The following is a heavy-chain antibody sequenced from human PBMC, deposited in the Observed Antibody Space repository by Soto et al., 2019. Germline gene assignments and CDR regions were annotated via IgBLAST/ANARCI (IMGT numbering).Heavy chain of an antibody. J-gene: IGHJ4*02. V-gene: IGHV1-18*01. Sequence: ASVKVSCKASGYTFTSYGISWVRQAPGQGLEWMGWISAYNGNTNYAQKLQGRVTMTTDTSTSTAYMELRSLRSDDTAVFYCARGRALLRYFDWSPVVYWGQETLVTVSS. CDR1: GYTFTSYG. CDR2: ISAYNGNT. D-gene: IGHD3-9*01. CDR3: ARGRALLRYFDWSPVVY.